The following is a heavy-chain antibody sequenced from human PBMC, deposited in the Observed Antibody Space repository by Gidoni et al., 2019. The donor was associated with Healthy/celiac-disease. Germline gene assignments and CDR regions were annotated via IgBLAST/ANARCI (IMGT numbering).Heavy chain of an antibody. Sequence: LEWVAVISYDGSNKYYADSVKGRFTISRDNSKNTLYLQMNSLRAEDTAVYYCAKDTRSGSYYNFSYGMDVWGQGTTVTVSS. D-gene: IGHD3-10*01. CDR2: ISYDGSNK. J-gene: IGHJ6*02. CDR3: AKDTRSGSYYNFSYGMDV. V-gene: IGHV3-30*18.